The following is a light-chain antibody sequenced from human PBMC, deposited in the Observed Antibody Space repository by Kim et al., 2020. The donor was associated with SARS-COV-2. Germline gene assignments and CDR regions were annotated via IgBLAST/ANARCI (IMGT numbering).Light chain of an antibody. Sequence: PGQRGTISCSGSSSNSGSNYVYWYQQLPGTAPKLLIYRNNQRPSGVPDRFSGSKSGTSASLAISGLRSEDEADYYCAAWDDSLSGLFGGGTQLTVL. CDR3: AAWDDSLSGL. CDR2: RNN. V-gene: IGLV1-47*01. J-gene: IGLJ2*01. CDR1: SSNSGSNY.